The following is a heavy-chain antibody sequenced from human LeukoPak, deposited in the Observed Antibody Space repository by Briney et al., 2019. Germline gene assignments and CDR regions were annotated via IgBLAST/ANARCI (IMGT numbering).Heavy chain of an antibody. CDR1: GFTFSSYS. Sequence: GGSLRLSCAASGFTFSSYSMNWVRQAPGKGLEWVSYIRSSSSTIYYADSVKGRFTISRDNAKNSLYLQMNSLRAEDTAVYYCARGYYGVDVWGQGTTVTVSS. V-gene: IGHV3-48*01. CDR3: ARGYYGVDV. J-gene: IGHJ6*02. CDR2: IRSSSSTI.